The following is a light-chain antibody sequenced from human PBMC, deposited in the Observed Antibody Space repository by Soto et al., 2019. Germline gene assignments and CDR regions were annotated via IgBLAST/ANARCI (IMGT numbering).Light chain of an antibody. CDR3: KQSYSTPWT. CDR1: QSISSY. J-gene: IGKJ1*01. Sequence: DIQMTHSPSSLSASVVDIVTITGRASQSISSYLNWYQQKPGKAHKILIYAESSLQSGVQSRFSGSGSGKDFTITISSMQHEDFENYYCKQSYSTPWTFGQGTKVDIK. CDR2: AES. V-gene: IGKV1-39*01.